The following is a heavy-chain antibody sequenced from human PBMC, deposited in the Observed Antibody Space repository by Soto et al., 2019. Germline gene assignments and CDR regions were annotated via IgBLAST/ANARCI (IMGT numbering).Heavy chain of an antibody. D-gene: IGHD6-19*01. CDR3: ARVRGGWDYYFDY. Sequence: PXXSLKISFKGSGYSFPSYWICWVRQMPGKGLEWMGIIYPGDSDTRYSPSFQGQVTISADKSISTAYLQWSSLKASDTAMYYCARVRGGWDYYFDYWGQGTLVTVSS. CDR1: GYSFPSYW. CDR2: IYPGDSDT. J-gene: IGHJ4*02. V-gene: IGHV5-51*01.